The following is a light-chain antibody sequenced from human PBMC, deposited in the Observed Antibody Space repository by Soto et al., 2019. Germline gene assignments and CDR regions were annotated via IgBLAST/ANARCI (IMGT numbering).Light chain of an antibody. CDR2: EVN. J-gene: IGLJ1*01. CDR1: SSDVGGYKY. CDR3: SSYTRQSTYV. V-gene: IGLV2-14*03. Sequence: QSALTQPVSVSGSPGQSITISCTGTSSDVGGYKYDSWFQQYPGKVPKLIIYEVNDRPSGVSNRFSASKSGNTASLTISGLQAEDEADYYCSSYTRQSTYVFGTGTKVTVL.